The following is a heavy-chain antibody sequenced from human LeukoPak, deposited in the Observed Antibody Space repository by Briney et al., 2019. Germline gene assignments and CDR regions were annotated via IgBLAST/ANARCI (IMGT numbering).Heavy chain of an antibody. V-gene: IGHV3-23*01. CDR3: ARNENSGWGYFDY. Sequence: GGSLRLSCAASRFTFNSYAMSWVRQAPGKGLEWVSVIGGSNGITFYVGSVKGRFTISRDNSKDTLYLQMNSLRAEDTAVYYCARNENSGWGYFDYWGQGTLVTVSS. D-gene: IGHD5-12*01. CDR2: IGGSNGIT. J-gene: IGHJ4*02. CDR1: RFTFNSYA.